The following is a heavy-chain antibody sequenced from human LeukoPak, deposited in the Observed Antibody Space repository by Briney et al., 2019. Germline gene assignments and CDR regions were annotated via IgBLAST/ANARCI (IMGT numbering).Heavy chain of an antibody. CDR1: GGSISSYY. V-gene: IGHV4-59*01. Sequence: PSETLSLTCTVSGGSISSYYWSWIRQPPGKGLEWIGYIYYSGSTNYNPSLKSRVTISVDTSKNQFSLKLSSVTAADTAVYYCARGIYCSSTSCYYYFDYWAQGTLVTVSS. CDR2: IYYSGST. D-gene: IGHD2-2*01. CDR3: ARGIYCSSTSCYYYFDY. J-gene: IGHJ4*02.